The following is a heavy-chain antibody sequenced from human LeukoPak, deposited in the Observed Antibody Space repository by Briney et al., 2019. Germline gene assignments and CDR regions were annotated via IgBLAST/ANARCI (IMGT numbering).Heavy chain of an antibody. V-gene: IGHV3-23*01. CDR2: ITCSGDTT. Sequence: GASLRLSCAASGFIFRHYAMSCVRQARGKGLECVSAITCSGDTTYYADSAKGRFTISTDNSKNTLYVEMNTLRAEDTAVYYCAKWGDYDILTGYYVSDFWGQGTLVTVSS. J-gene: IGHJ4*02. CDR3: AKWGDYDILTGYYVSDF. D-gene: IGHD3-9*01. CDR1: GFIFRHYA.